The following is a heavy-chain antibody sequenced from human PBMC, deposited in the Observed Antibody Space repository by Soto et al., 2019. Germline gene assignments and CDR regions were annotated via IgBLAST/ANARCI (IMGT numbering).Heavy chain of an antibody. Sequence: VQLLESGGGLVQPGGSLRLSCAASGFTFSSYAMSWVRQAPGKGLEWVSAISGSGGSTYYADSVKGRFTITRDNSKNTLYLQMNSLRAEDTAVYYCAKDGPGYSSGWYERYYGMDVWGQGTTVTVSS. V-gene: IGHV3-23*01. J-gene: IGHJ6*02. CDR3: AKDGPGYSSGWYERYYGMDV. D-gene: IGHD6-19*01. CDR2: ISGSGGST. CDR1: GFTFSSYA.